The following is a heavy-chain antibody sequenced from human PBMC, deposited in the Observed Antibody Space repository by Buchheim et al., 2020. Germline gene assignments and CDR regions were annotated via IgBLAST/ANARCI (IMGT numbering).Heavy chain of an antibody. D-gene: IGHD1-26*01. CDR2: INHSGST. Sequence: QVQLQQWGAGLLKPSETLSLTCAVYGGSFSGYYWSWIREPPGKGLEWIGEINHSGSTNYNPSLKSRVTISVDTSKNQFSLKLNSVTAADTAVYYCARVGVVGATNYYYGMDVWGQGTT. J-gene: IGHJ6*02. CDR3: ARVGVVGATNYYYGMDV. CDR1: GGSFSGYY. V-gene: IGHV4-34*01.